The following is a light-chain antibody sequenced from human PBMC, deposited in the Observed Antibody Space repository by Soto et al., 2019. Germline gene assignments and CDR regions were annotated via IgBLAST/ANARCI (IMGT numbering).Light chain of an antibody. CDR2: EVS. CDR1: SSDVGGYNY. CDR3: SSYTSSSTLV. Sequence: QSALTQPASVSGSPGQSITISCTGTSSDVGGYNYASWYQQHPGKAPKLMIYEVSNRPSGVSNRFSGSKSGNTASLTISGLQAEDEADYHCSSYTSSSTLVFGGGTKLTVL. V-gene: IGLV2-14*01. J-gene: IGLJ2*01.